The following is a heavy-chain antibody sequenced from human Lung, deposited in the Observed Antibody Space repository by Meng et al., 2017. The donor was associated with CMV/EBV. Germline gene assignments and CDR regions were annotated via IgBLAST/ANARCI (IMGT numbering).Heavy chain of an antibody. J-gene: IGHJ4*02. D-gene: IGHD1-26*01. CDR2: ISSSSRTA. Sequence: GESXKISCAASGFTFSSYSMNWVRQAPGKGLEWLSYISSSSRTAYYADSVKGRLTISRDNVNKSLYLQINSLRAENTAVYYCARDYVGASGLDYWGQGTXVTVSS. V-gene: IGHV3-48*01. CDR3: ARDYVGASGLDY. CDR1: GFTFSSYS.